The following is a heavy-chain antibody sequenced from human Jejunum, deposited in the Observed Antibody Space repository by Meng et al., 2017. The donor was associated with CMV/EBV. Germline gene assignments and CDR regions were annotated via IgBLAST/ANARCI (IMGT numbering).Heavy chain of an antibody. Sequence: EGQLVESGGGLRKPWGSLRLSCAGSGFSFPDAWMSWVRQAPGKGLEWVGRIKAKSDGGTTEYPAPVKGRFTISRDDSKNTLFLQMNSLKTEDTAVYYCTTGRAHWGQGTLVTVSS. CDR2: IKAKSDGGTT. J-gene: IGHJ4*02. V-gene: IGHV3-15*01. CDR1: GFSFPDAW. CDR3: TTGRAH.